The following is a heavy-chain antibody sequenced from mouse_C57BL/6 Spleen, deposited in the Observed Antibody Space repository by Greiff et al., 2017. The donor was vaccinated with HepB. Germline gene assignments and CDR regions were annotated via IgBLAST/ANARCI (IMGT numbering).Heavy chain of an antibody. CDR2: IYPGSGNT. CDR1: GYTFTDYY. D-gene: IGHD2-3*01. CDR3: DRELDGYYGD. J-gene: IGHJ2*01. V-gene: IGHV1-84*01. Sequence: LQESGPELVKPGASVKISCKASGYTFTDYYINWVKQRPGQGLEWIGWIYPGSGNTKYNEKFKGKATLTVDTSSSTAYMQLSSLTSDDSAVYFCDRELDGYYGDWGQGTTLTVSS.